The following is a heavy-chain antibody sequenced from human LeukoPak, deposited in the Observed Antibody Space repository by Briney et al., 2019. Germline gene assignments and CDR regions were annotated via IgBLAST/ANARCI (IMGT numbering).Heavy chain of an antibody. CDR1: GFTFSDHY. D-gene: IGHD3/OR15-3a*01. CDR3: ARWDWLLYYFDY. Sequence: GGSLRLSCAASGFTFSDHYMDWVRQAPGKGLEWVGRTRNKANSYTTEYAASVKGRFTISRDDSKNSLYLQMNSLKTEDTAVYYCARWDWLLYYFDYWGQGTLVTVSS. J-gene: IGHJ4*02. CDR2: TRNKANSYTT. V-gene: IGHV3-72*01.